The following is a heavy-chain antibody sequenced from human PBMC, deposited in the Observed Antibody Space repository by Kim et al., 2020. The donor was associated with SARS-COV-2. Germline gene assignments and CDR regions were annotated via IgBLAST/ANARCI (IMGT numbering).Heavy chain of an antibody. J-gene: IGHJ4*02. V-gene: IGHV1-46*01. D-gene: IGHD3-22*01. CDR3: ARESNYYDSSGYPAWDY. Sequence: ASVKVSCKASGYTFTSYYMHWVRQAPGQGLEWMGIINPSGGSTSYAQKFQGRVTMTRDTSTSTVYMELSSLRSEDTAVYYCARESNYYDSSGYPAWDYWGQGTLVTVSS. CDR1: GYTFTSYY. CDR2: INPSGGST.